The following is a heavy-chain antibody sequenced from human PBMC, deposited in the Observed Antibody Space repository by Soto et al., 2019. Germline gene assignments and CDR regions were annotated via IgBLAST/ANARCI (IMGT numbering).Heavy chain of an antibody. V-gene: IGHV4-59*08. Sequence: LSLTCTVSGGSISSYYWSWIRQPPGKGLEWIGYIYYSGSTNYNPSLKSRVTISVDTSKNQFSLKLSSMTAADTAVYYCARHNYGSGSTYFDYWGQGTLVTVSS. D-gene: IGHD3-10*01. CDR2: IYYSGST. CDR1: GGSISSYY. J-gene: IGHJ4*02. CDR3: ARHNYGSGSTYFDY.